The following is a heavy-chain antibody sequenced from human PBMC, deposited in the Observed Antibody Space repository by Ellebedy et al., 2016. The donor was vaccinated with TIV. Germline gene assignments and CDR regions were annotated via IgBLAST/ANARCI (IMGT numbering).Heavy chain of an antibody. J-gene: IGHJ4*02. CDR1: GFSFNTFF. Sequence: GGSLRLSXAASGFSFNTFFMSWVRHSPWRGLEWVSTISAGSDTTRFADSVKGRFTISRDNSKNTVYLRMNDLRAEDTAVYYCRQGHYADYWGQGTPVTVSS. CDR2: ISAGSDTT. V-gene: IGHV3-23*01. CDR3: RQGHYADY.